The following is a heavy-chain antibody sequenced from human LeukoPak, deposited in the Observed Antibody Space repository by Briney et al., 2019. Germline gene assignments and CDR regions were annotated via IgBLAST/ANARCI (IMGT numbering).Heavy chain of an antibody. CDR2: ITLSSSTI. CDR3: AREPSYSNSWYTSCDY. V-gene: IGHV3-48*01. CDR1: GFVFDDYD. Sequence: GGSLRLSCGASGFVFDDYDMHWVRQAPGKGLEWVSYITLSSSTIYYADSVKGRFTISRDNAKNSLYLQMNSLRAEDTAVYYCAREPSYSNSWYTSCDYWGQGTLVTVSS. D-gene: IGHD6-13*01. J-gene: IGHJ4*02.